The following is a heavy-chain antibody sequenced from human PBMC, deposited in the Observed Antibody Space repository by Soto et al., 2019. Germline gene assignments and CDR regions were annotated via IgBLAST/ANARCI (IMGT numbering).Heavy chain of an antibody. CDR2: MLSERNRQ. CDR3: ARGHGPVIHSSFEI. J-gene: IGHJ3*02. Sequence: QMQLVESGGGVVQPGTSLRVSCAVSGFSFSSYGMHWVRQAPGKGLDWVGAMLSERNRQDYGDSVRSRFSISRDNSKNTLYLQMNSLTGDDTAVYYCARGHGPVIHSSFEIWGEGAVVTVSS. V-gene: IGHV3-30*03. CDR1: GFSFSSYG.